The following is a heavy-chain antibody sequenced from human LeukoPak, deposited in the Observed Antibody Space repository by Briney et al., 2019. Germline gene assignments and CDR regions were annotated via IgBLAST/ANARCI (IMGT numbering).Heavy chain of an antibody. CDR2: IIPILGIA. CDR1: GGTFSSYA. V-gene: IGHV1-69*04. J-gene: IGHJ5*02. CDR3: ARVHHYYYDSSGYPFAP. Sequence: ASVKVSCKASGGTFSSYAISWVRPAPGQGLEWMGRIIPILGIANYAQKFQGRVTITADKSTSTAYMELSSLRSEDTAVYYCARVHHYYYDSSGYPFAPWGQGTLVTVSS. D-gene: IGHD3-22*01.